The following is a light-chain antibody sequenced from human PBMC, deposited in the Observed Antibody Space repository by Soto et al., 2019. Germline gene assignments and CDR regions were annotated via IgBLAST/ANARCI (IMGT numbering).Light chain of an antibody. CDR3: QQRSNCPLT. CDR1: QSVSSY. Sequence: EIVLTQSPATLSLSPGERATLSCRASQSVSSYLAWYQQKPGQAPRLLIYDASNRATGIPARFSGSGSGTEFTLTISSLEPEDFEVYYCQQRSNCPLTFGGGTKVEIK. V-gene: IGKV3-11*01. J-gene: IGKJ4*01. CDR2: DAS.